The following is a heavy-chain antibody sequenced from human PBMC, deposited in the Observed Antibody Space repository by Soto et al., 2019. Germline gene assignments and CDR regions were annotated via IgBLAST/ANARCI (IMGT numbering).Heavy chain of an antibody. CDR2: ISGGGDTT. V-gene: IGHV3-23*01. CDR1: GFTFNNYV. Sequence: EVQLLESGGGLVQPGGSLRLSCAASGFTFNNYVMTWVRQAPGKGLEWVSAISGGGDTTSYADSVKGRFTVSRDDSKNTLYLQMSSLRAEDTALYYCAKGQGGSGSLTPRVDFWGQGTLVTVSS. D-gene: IGHD3-10*01. J-gene: IGHJ4*02. CDR3: AKGQGGSGSLTPRVDF.